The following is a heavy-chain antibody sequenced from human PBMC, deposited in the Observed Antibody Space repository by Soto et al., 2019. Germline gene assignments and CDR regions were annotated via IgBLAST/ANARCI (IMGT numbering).Heavy chain of an antibody. CDR1: GYTFTGYY. CDR3: ARDVGGSGSSYNYGMEV. J-gene: IGHJ6*02. CDR2: INPNSGGT. D-gene: IGHD3-10*01. V-gene: IGHV1-2*04. Sequence: ASVKVSCKASGYTFTGYYMHWVRQAPGQGIEWMGWINPNSGGTNYAQKFQGWVTMTRDTSISTAYMELSRLRSDDTAVYYCARDVGGSGSSYNYGMEVWGQGTTVTXSS.